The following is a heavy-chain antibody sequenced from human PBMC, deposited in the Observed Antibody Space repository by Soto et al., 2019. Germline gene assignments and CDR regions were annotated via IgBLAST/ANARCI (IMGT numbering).Heavy chain of an antibody. V-gene: IGHV4-4*07. CDR3: AREGATMVRGVIITPYYYYGMDV. CDR1: GGSISSYY. Sequence: SETLSLTCTVSGGSISSYYRSWIRQPAGKGREWIGRIYTSGSTNYNPSLKSRVTMSVDTSKNQFSLKLSSVTAADTAVYYCAREGATMVRGVIITPYYYYGMDVWGQGTTVTVSS. J-gene: IGHJ6*02. CDR2: IYTSGST. D-gene: IGHD3-10*01.